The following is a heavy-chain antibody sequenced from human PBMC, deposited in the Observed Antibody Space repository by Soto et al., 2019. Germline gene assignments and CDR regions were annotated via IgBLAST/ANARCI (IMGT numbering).Heavy chain of an antibody. J-gene: IGHJ5*02. D-gene: IGHD3-3*01. CDR3: ARWWSGSRQGFDP. Sequence: QVQLQESGPGLVKPSQTLSLTCTVSGGSISSGDYYWSWIRQHPGKGLEWIGYIYSSGSTYYNPCLESRVTISVDTSKNQFSLKLSSVTAADTAVYYCARWWSGSRQGFDPWGQGTLVTVSS. CDR1: GGSISSGDYY. V-gene: IGHV4-31*03. CDR2: IYSSGST.